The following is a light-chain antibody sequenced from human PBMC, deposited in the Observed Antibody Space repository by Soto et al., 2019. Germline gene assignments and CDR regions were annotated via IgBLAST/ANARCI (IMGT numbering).Light chain of an antibody. Sequence: EIVMAQSPATLSVSPGERATLSCRASQSVRSTVAWYQQKPGHAPWLLIYGASTRATGVPARFSGSGSGTEFTLTISSLQYEDVAVYYCQQYNNWPLTFGGGHQVDIK. CDR1: QSVRST. CDR2: GAS. V-gene: IGKV3-15*01. CDR3: QQYNNWPLT. J-gene: IGKJ4*01.